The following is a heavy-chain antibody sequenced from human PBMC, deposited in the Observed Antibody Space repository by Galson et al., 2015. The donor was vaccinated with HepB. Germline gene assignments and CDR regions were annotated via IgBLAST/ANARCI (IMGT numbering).Heavy chain of an antibody. D-gene: IGHD2-21*01. CDR3: AKDIEHSPPAYCGGDCYSEGFDY. J-gene: IGHJ4*02. CDR1: GFTFDDYA. V-gene: IGHV3-9*01. CDR2: TRWNSGSI. Sequence: SLRLSCAAPGFTFDDYAMHWIRQAPGKGLEWVSGTRWNSGSIGYADSVKGRFTNSRDNTKNSLYLKMTSLRAEDTDLYYCAKDIEHSPPAYCGGDCYSEGFDYWCQGTLVTVSS.